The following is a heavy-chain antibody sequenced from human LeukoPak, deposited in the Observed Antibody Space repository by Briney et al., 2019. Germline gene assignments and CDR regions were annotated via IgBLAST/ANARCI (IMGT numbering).Heavy chain of an antibody. J-gene: IGHJ4*02. CDR1: GFSLSTSGMC. Sequence: ASGPTLVNPSQTLTLTCTFSGFSLSTSGMCVSWIRQPPGKALEWLARIDWDDDKYYSTSLKTRLTISKDTSKNQVVLTMTNMDPVDTATYYCARFCEQQLGVYYFDYWGQGTLVTVSS. CDR2: IDWDDDK. V-gene: IGHV2-70*11. CDR3: ARFCEQQLGVYYFDY. D-gene: IGHD6-13*01.